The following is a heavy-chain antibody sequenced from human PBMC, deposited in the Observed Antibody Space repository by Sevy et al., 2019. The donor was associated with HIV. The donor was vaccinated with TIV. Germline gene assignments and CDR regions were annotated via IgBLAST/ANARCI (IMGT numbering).Heavy chain of an antibody. D-gene: IGHD4-17*01. J-gene: IGHJ5*02. CDR1: HYTFSSYT. CDR3: ARDQHDYGGNLRTGWFDP. Sequence: GGSLRLSCAASHYTFSSYTMHWVRQAPSKGLEWVALISYDGSNKNYADSVKGRFTISRDNSKNTLYLQMNSLRAEDTAVYYCARDQHDYGGNLRTGWFDPWGQGTLVTVSS. V-gene: IGHV3-30-3*01. CDR2: ISYDGSNK.